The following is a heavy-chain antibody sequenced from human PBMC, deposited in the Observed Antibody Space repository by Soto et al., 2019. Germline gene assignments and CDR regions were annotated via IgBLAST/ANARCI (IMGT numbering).Heavy chain of an antibody. D-gene: IGHD5-18*01. CDR3: ARNGYSYRYRGAVYFDY. Sequence: GESLKISCKGSGYSFTSYWIGWVRQMPGKGLEWMGIIYPGDSDTRYSPSFQGQVTISADKSISTAYLQWSSLKASDTAMYYCARNGYSYRYRGAVYFDYWGQGTLVTVYS. J-gene: IGHJ4*02. CDR2: IYPGDSDT. CDR1: GYSFTSYW. V-gene: IGHV5-51*01.